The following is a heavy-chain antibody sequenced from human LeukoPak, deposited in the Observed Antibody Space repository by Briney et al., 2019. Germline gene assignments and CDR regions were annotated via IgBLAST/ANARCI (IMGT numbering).Heavy chain of an antibody. V-gene: IGHV4-39*07. D-gene: IGHD3-10*01. CDR3: ARDYGSGSYYNQPFEPNWFDP. J-gene: IGHJ5*02. CDR1: GGSISIAHYF. Sequence: SETLSLTCTVSGGSISIAHYFWGWIRQPPGKGLEWIGSIYYSGSTYYNPSLKSRVTISVDTSKNQFSLKLSSVTAADTAVYYCARDYGSGSYYNQPFEPNWFDPWGQGTLVTVSS. CDR2: IYYSGST.